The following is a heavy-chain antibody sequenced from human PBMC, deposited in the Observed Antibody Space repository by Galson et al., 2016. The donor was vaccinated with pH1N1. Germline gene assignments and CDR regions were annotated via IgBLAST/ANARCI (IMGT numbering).Heavy chain of an antibody. CDR1: GFIFGDYW. D-gene: IGHD6-19*01. Sequence: SLRLSCAASGFIFGDYWMSWVRQAPGKGLEWVANIKEDGSEKYYVDSVTGRFTVSRDNAKESLFLQMDSLRVEDTAVCYCARVSSWYYVDFWGQGTLITVSS. J-gene: IGHJ4*02. CDR2: IKEDGSEK. CDR3: ARVSSWYYVDF. V-gene: IGHV3-7*01.